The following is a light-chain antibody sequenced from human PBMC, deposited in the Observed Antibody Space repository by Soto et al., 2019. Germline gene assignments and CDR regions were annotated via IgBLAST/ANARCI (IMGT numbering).Light chain of an antibody. CDR3: QQLNSYPLT. CDR2: KAS. J-gene: IGKJ4*01. V-gene: IGKV1-5*03. CDR1: QSISSW. Sequence: DIQLTQSPSLLSASVGDRVTITCRASQSISSWLAWYQQKPGKAPKLLIYKASSLESGVPSRFSGSGSGTDFTLTISSLQPEDSATYYCQQLNSYPLTFGGGTKVDIK.